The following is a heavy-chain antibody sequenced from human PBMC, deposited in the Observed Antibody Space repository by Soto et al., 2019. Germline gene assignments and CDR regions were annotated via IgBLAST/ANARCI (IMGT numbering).Heavy chain of an antibody. V-gene: IGHV5-10-1*03. D-gene: IGHD2-21*01. CDR3: ARRARNLLWWDDY. J-gene: IGHJ4*02. CDR1: GYSFTSYW. CDR2: IDPSDSYT. Sequence: EVQLVQSGAEVKKPGESLRISCKGAGYSFTSYWISWVRQMPGKGLEWMGRIDPSDSYTNYSPSFQGHVTISADKSISTAYLQWSSLTASDTAMYYCARRARNLLWWDDYWGQGTLVPVSS.